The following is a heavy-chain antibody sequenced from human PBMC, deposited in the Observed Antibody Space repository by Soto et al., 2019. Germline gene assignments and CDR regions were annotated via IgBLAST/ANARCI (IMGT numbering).Heavy chain of an antibody. V-gene: IGHV4-34*01. CDR2: INHSGST. J-gene: IGHJ1*01. CDR3: AGGRIVATSPLGH. Sequence: AETLSLTCAVYGGSFSGYYWNWIRQPPGKGLEWIGEINHSGSTNYNPSLKSRVTISVDTSKNQFSLKLSSVTAADTAVYYCAGGRIVATSPLGHWGQGTLVTVS. CDR1: GGSFSGYY. D-gene: IGHD5-12*01.